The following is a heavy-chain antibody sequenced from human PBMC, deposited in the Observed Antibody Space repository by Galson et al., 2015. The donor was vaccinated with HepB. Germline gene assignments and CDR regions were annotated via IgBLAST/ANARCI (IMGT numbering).Heavy chain of an antibody. CDR3: ARGPASRVYDFVWGSSRQPLYYLDS. V-gene: IGHV4-34*01. D-gene: IGHD3-16*02. J-gene: IGHJ4*02. CDR1: GGSFSDYY. CDR2: INHSGST. Sequence: ETLSLTCAVYGGSFSDYYWSWIRQPPGKGLEWIGEINHSGSTNDNPSLKSRITISVDTSKNQFSLKLTSVTAADAALYYCARGPASRVYDFVWGSSRQPLYYLDSWGQGTLLTVSS.